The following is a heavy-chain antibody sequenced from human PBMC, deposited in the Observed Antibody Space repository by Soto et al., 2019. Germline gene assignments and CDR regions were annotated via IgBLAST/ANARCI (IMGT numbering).Heavy chain of an antibody. Sequence: PVGSLRLSCAASGFTFSNYGMHWVRQAPDKGLEWVAFISFDGGKKHYAESVKGRFTISRDNSKNTLYLQMNSLRAEDTAVYYCVWGYYFDYWGQGTLVTVSS. CDR3: VWGYYFDY. D-gene: IGHD7-27*01. V-gene: IGHV3-30*03. CDR1: GFTFSNYG. CDR2: ISFDGGKK. J-gene: IGHJ4*02.